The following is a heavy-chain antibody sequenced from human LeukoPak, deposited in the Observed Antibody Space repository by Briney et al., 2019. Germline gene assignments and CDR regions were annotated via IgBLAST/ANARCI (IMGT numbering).Heavy chain of an antibody. CDR3: ARGKGYSYGYGWFDP. CDR1: GGSFSGYY. D-gene: IGHD5-18*01. J-gene: IGHJ5*02. Sequence: SETLSLTCAVYGGSFSGYYWSWIRQPPGKGLEWIGEINQSGSTNYNPSLKSRVTISVDTSKNQFSLKLSSVTAADTAVYYCARGKGYSYGYGWFDPWGQGTLVTVSS. CDR2: INQSGST. V-gene: IGHV4-34*01.